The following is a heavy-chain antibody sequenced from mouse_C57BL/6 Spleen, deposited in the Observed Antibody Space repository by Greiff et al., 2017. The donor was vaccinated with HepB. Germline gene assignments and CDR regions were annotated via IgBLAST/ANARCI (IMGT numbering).Heavy chain of an antibody. V-gene: IGHV1-66*01. CDR1: GYSFTSYY. J-gene: IGHJ4*01. Sequence: QVQLQQSGPELVKPGASVKISCKASGYSFTSYYIHWVKQRPGQGLEWIGCIYPGSGSTKYNEKFKGKATLTADKSSSTAYMQLSSLTSEDSAVYYCAGGSYAMDYWGQGTSVTAAS. CDR2: IYPGSGST. CDR3: AGGSYAMDY.